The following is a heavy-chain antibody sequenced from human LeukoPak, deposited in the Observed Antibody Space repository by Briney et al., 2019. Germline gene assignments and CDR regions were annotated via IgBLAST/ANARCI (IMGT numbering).Heavy chain of an antibody. CDR2: IYSGGST. Sequence: GGSLRLSCAASGFTVSSNYMSWVRQAPGKGLEWVSVIYSGGSTYYADSVKGRFTISRDNSKNTLYLQMNGLRAEDTAVYYCAKGVAGNNYYYYYMDVWGKGTTVTVSS. V-gene: IGHV3-53*01. J-gene: IGHJ6*03. CDR1: GFTVSSNY. D-gene: IGHD6-19*01. CDR3: AKGVAGNNYYYYYMDV.